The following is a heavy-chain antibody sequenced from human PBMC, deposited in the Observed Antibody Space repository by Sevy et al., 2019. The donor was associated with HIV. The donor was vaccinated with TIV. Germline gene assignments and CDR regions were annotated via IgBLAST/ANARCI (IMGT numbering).Heavy chain of an antibody. J-gene: IGHJ4*02. Sequence: ASMKVPCKASGRTFNSYAISWVRQAPGQGLEWMGGIIPMLGTAYYVQKFQDRVTITADESTSTAYMELSSLRSEDTAVYYCARPISWYASFDYWGQGTLVTVSS. CDR3: ARPISWYASFDY. D-gene: IGHD6-13*01. V-gene: IGHV1-69*13. CDR1: GRTFNSYA. CDR2: IIPMLGTA.